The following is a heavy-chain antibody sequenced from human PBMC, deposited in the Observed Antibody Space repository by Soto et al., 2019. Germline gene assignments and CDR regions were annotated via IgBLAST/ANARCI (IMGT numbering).Heavy chain of an antibody. Sequence: GGSLRLSCVASGFIFDDYAMHWVRQVPGKGLEWVSAISGSGGSTYYADSVKGRFTISRDNSKNTLYLQMNSLRAEDTAVYYCAGARRPQVPTWGQGTLVTVSS. V-gene: IGHV3-23*01. CDR3: AGARRPQVPT. J-gene: IGHJ5*02. CDR2: ISGSGGST. D-gene: IGHD2-2*01. CDR1: GFIFDDYA.